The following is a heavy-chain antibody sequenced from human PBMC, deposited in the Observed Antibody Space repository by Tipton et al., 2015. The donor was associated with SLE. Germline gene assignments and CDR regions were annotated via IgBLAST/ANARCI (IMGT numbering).Heavy chain of an antibody. J-gene: IGHJ4*02. Sequence: SLRLSCAASGFTFSSYAMHWVRQAPGKGLEWVAVISYDGSNKYYADSVKDRFTISRDNSKNTLYLQMNSLRAEDTAVYYCARRRNYGYCSGGSCSGGSFDYWGQGTLVTVSS. CDR1: GFTFSSYA. V-gene: IGHV3-30*04. CDR2: ISYDGSNK. CDR3: ARRRNYGYCSGGSCSGGSFDY. D-gene: IGHD2-15*01.